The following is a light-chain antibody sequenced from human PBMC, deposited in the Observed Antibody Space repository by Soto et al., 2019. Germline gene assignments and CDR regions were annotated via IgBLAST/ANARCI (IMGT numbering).Light chain of an antibody. V-gene: IGLV2-14*01. CDR1: SSDVGGYNY. Sequence: QSALTQPASVSGSPGQSITISCTGTSSDVGGYNYVSWFQQHPDKAPKLVIYEVTHRPSGFSDRFSGSKSGNTAFLTISGLQTEDEADYYCNSYANTNTYVFGTGTKVTVL. CDR2: EVT. J-gene: IGLJ1*01. CDR3: NSYANTNTYV.